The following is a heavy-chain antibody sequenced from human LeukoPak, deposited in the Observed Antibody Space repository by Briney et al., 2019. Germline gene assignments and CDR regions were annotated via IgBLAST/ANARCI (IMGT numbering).Heavy chain of an antibody. CDR3: ARGLRITMVRGVRGRPEANNWFDP. V-gene: IGHV4-39*07. J-gene: IGHJ5*02. CDR1: GGSIRSGGYY. CDR2: IYHSGST. Sequence: SETLSLTCTVSGGSIRSGGYYWGWIRQPPGKGLEWIGSIYHSGSTYYNPSLKSRVTISVDTSKNQFSLKLSSVTAADTAVYYCARGLRITMVRGVRGRPEANNWFDPWGQGTLVTVSS. D-gene: IGHD3-10*01.